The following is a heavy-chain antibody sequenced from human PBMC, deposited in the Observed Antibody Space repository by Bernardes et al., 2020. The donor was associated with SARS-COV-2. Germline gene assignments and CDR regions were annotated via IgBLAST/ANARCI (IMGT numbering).Heavy chain of an antibody. CDR3: TPACYGSGSSCGAYAFDI. CDR1: GFTFSNVW. J-gene: IGHJ3*02. D-gene: IGHD3-10*01. CDR2: IKSKTDGGTT. Sequence: GGSLRLSCAASGFTFSNVWMSWVRQAPGKGLEWVGRIKSKTDGGTTDYAAPVKGRFTISRDDSKNTLYLQMNSLKTEDTALYYCTPACYGSGSSCGAYAFDIWGQGTMVTVSS. V-gene: IGHV3-15*01.